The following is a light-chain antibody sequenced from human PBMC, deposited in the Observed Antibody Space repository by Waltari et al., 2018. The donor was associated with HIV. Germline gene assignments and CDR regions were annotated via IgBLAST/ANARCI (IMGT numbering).Light chain of an antibody. CDR3: CSYAGSSTFAV. CDR2: GVS. J-gene: IGLJ2*01. CDR1: SSDVGGYNY. V-gene: IGLV2-23*02. Sequence: QSALTQPASVSGSPGQSITISCTGTSSDVGGYNYVSWYQQHPGKAPKLMIYGVSKRPSGVSNRFSGSKSGNTASLTISVLQAEDESDYYCCSYAGSSTFAVFGGGTKLTVL.